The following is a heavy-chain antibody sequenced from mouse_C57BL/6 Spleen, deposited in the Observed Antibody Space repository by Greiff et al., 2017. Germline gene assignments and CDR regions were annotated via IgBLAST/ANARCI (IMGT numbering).Heavy chain of an antibody. CDR3: ARGDYGNYERYFDV. CDR1: GYAFRSYW. J-gene: IGHJ1*03. V-gene: IGHV1-80*01. CDR2: IYPGDGDT. Sequence: QVQLQQSGAELVKPGASVKISCKASGYAFRSYWMNWVKQRPGTGLEWIGQIYPGDGDTNYNGKFKGKATLTADKSSSTAYMQLSSLTSEDSAVYFCARGDYGNYERYFDVWGTRATDTGSS. D-gene: IGHD2-1*01.